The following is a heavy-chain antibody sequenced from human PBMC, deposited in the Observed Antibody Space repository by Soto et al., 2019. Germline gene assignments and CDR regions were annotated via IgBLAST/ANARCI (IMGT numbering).Heavy chain of an antibody. D-gene: IGHD3-16*02. CDR1: GGSISSYY. V-gene: IGHV4-59*01. J-gene: IGHJ3*02. CDR3: ARDRFDYIWGSYRYPFGAVDI. CDR2: IYYSGST. Sequence: QVQLQESGPGLVKPSETLSLTCTVSGGSISSYYWSWIRQPPGPGLEWIGYIYYSGSTNYNPSLKSRVTIAVDTSKNQVALKLSSVTAADTAVYYCARDRFDYIWGSYRYPFGAVDIWGQGTMVTVSS.